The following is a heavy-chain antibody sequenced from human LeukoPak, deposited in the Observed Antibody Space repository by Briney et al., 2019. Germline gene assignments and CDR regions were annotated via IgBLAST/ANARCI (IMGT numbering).Heavy chain of an antibody. CDR3: ARGQWVGTTQAYYLDY. CDR1: GGTFSSYA. CDR2: IIPIFGTA. Sequence: SVKVSCKASGGTFSSYAISWVRQAPGQGLEWMGGIIPIFGTANYAQKFQGRVTITADESTSTAYMELSSLRSEDTAVYYCARGQWVGTTQAYYLDYWGQGTLVAVSS. D-gene: IGHD1-26*01. V-gene: IGHV1-69*01. J-gene: IGHJ4*02.